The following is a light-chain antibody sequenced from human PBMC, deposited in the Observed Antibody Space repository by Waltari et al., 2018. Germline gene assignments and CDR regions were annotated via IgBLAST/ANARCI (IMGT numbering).Light chain of an antibody. CDR3: SSFTSSSTLVI. CDR1: SSDVGASDY. J-gene: IGLJ2*01. Sequence: QSALTHPASVSGSPGQSITISCTGTSSDVGASDYVSWYQQHPGRAPKLIIYDVIRRPSGVSGRFSGSKSGNTASLSISGLQADDEADYYCSSFTSSSTLVIFGGGTKLTVL. CDR2: DVI. V-gene: IGLV2-14*03.